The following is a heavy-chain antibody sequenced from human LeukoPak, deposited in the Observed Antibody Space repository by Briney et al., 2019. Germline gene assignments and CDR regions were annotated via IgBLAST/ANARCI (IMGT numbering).Heavy chain of an antibody. Sequence: SETLSLTCTVSGTSINEYYWSWIRQPPGKRLEWIGFIYYSGSTDYNPSLKSRVILSLDTSKNQFSLKLSSVTAADTAVYYCARESIAPDYWGQGTLVTVSS. CDR3: ARESIAPDY. CDR2: IYYSGST. D-gene: IGHD6-13*01. V-gene: IGHV4-59*12. CDR1: GTSINEYY. J-gene: IGHJ4*02.